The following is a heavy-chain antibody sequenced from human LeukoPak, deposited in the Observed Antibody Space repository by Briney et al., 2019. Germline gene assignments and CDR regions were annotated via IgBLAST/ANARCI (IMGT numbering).Heavy chain of an antibody. D-gene: IGHD2-2*01. CDR1: GITFNWSW. CDR2: INQDGSEK. J-gene: IGHJ5*02. CDR3: ARGRRVPAAMGNWFDP. Sequence: GGSLRLSCAASGITFNWSWMSWVRQAPGKGLEWVANINQDGSEKYYVDSVKGRFTISRDNAKNSLYLQMNSLRAEDTAVYYCARGRRVPAAMGNWFDPWGQGTLVTVSS. V-gene: IGHV3-7*01.